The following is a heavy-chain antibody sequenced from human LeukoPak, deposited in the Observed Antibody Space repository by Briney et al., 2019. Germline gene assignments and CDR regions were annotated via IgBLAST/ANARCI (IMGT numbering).Heavy chain of an antibody. CDR1: GGSFSGYY. J-gene: IGHJ4*02. V-gene: IGHV4-34*01. Sequence: SETLSLTCAVYGGSFSGYYWSWIRQPPGKGLEWIGEINHSGSTNYNPSLKSRVTISVDTSKNQFSLKLSSVTAADTAVYYCARGRYFDYWGQGTLVTVSS. CDR3: ARGRYFDY. CDR2: INHSGST.